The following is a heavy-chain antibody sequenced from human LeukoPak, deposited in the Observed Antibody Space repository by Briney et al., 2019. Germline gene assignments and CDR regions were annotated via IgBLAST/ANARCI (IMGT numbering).Heavy chain of an antibody. V-gene: IGHV1-18*01. CDR2: ISAYNGNT. CDR1: GYTFTSYG. Sequence: ASVKVSCKSSGYTFTSYGISWVRQAPGQGLEWMGWISAYNGNTNYAQKLQGRVTMTTDTSTSTAYMELSRLRSDDTAVYYCAFSLDLLTGYTPYYFDYWGQGTLVTVSS. CDR3: AFSLDLLTGYTPYYFDY. D-gene: IGHD3-9*01. J-gene: IGHJ4*02.